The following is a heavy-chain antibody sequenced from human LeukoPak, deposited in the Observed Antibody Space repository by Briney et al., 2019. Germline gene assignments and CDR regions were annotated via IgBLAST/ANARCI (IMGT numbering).Heavy chain of an antibody. J-gene: IGHJ3*02. V-gene: IGHV4-30-2*01. CDR1: GGSISSGGYS. CDR2: IYHSGST. D-gene: IGHD6-13*01. CDR3: ARGIAAAAI. Sequence: SETLSLTCAVSGGSISSGGYSWSWIRQPPGKGLEWIGYIYHSGSTYYNPSLKSRVTISVDRSKNQFPLKLSSVTAADTAVYYCARGIAAAAIWGQGTMVTVSS.